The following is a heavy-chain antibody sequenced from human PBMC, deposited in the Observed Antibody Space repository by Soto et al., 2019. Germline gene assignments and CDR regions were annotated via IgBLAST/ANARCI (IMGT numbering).Heavy chain of an antibody. Sequence: QVQLVESGGGVVQPGRSLRLSCAASGLTFSSFAMHWVRQAPGKGLEWVAVISYDGSNKYYADSVKGRFTISRDNSKNTLYLQMNSLRAEDTAVYYCARKRGYSYGHSDYWGQGTLVTVSS. V-gene: IGHV3-30-3*01. J-gene: IGHJ4*02. CDR1: GLTFSSFA. D-gene: IGHD5-18*01. CDR2: ISYDGSNK. CDR3: ARKRGYSYGHSDY.